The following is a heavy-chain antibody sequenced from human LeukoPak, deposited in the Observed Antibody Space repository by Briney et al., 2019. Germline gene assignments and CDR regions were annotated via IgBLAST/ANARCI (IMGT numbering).Heavy chain of an antibody. CDR2: ISWNSGSI. D-gene: IGHD3-10*01. CDR3: AKDLSYYYGSGSYEFDY. V-gene: IGHV3-9*01. J-gene: IGHJ4*02. Sequence: GGSLRLSCAASGFTFDDYAMHWVRQAPGKGLERVSGISWNSGSIGYSDSVKGRFTISRDNAKNSLSLQMNSLSAEATALYYCAKDLSYYYGSGSYEFDYWGQGTLVTVSS. CDR1: GFTFDDYA.